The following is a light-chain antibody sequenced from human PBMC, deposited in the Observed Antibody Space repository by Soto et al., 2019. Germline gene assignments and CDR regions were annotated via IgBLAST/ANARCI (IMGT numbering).Light chain of an antibody. CDR2: GIS. Sequence: VAQGKSVDLCCRASQSVNSNYLAWYRQHPGQPPRLLIYGISTRATGIPARFSGSGSGTEFSLTLSSLQSEDFAVYYCQQYSKWPITYGQGTRLEIK. CDR3: QQYSKWPIT. J-gene: IGKJ5*01. V-gene: IGKV3-15*01. CDR1: QSVNSN.